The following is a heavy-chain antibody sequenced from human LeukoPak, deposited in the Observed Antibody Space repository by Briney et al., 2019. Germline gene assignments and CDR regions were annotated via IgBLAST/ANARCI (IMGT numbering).Heavy chain of an antibody. J-gene: IGHJ4*02. CDR3: ARDYCGGDCHVDY. CDR1: GFTFSSYA. V-gene: IGHV3-30*04. Sequence: GRSLRLSCAASGFTFSSYAMHWVRQAPGKGLEWVAVISYDGRNKYYADSVKGRLIISRDNSKNTLYLQMNSLRAEDTAVYYCARDYCGGDCHVDYWGQGTLVTVSS. D-gene: IGHD2-21*02. CDR2: ISYDGRNK.